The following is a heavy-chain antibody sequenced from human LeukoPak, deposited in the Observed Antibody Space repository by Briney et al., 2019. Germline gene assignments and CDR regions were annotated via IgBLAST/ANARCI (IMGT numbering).Heavy chain of an antibody. CDR3: ARGSSMAAPYYYYGMDV. CDR2: IKQDGSEK. Sequence: GGSLRLSCAASGFTFSSYWMSWVRQAPGKGLEWVANIKQDGSEKYYVDSVKGRFTISRDNAKNSLYLQMNSLRAEDTAVYYCARGSSMAAPYYYYGMDVWGQGTTVTVSS. CDR1: GFTFSSYW. V-gene: IGHV3-7*01. J-gene: IGHJ6*02. D-gene: IGHD6-6*01.